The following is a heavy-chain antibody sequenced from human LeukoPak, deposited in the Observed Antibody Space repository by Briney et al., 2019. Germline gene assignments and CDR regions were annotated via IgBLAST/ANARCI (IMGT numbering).Heavy chain of an antibody. D-gene: IGHD2-2*01. V-gene: IGHV1-69*13. CDR3: AREEGAIVVVPAAPSWFDP. J-gene: IGHJ5*02. Sequence: SVKVSCKASGGTFSSYAISWVRQAPGQGLEWMGGIIPIFGTANYAQKFQGRVTITADESTSTAYMELSSLRSEDTAVYYCAREEGAIVVVPAAPSWFDPWGQGILVTVSS. CDR1: GGTFSSYA. CDR2: IIPIFGTA.